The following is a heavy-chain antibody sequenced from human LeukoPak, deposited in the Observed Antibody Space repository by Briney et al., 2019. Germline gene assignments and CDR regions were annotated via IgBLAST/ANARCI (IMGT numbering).Heavy chain of an antibody. D-gene: IGHD1-1*01. CDR2: ISAYNGNT. CDR1: VYTFTSYG. Sequence: GASVKVSCKASVYTFTSYGSSWVPQAPGQGLEWMGWISAYNGNTNYAQKLQGRVTMTTDTSTSTAYKELRSLRSDDTPVYYCARDGRVGAFDGWGQGTMVTVSS. J-gene: IGHJ3*01. CDR3: ARDGRVGAFDG. V-gene: IGHV1-18*01.